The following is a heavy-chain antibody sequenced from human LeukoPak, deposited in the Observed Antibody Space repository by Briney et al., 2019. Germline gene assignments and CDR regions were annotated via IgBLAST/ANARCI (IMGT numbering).Heavy chain of an antibody. V-gene: IGHV4-30-2*01. CDR2: IYHSGST. J-gene: IGHJ4*02. CDR1: GGSISSGGYY. CDR3: ARGLAWELLVPFDF. Sequence: SQTLSLTCTVSGGSISSGGYYWSWIRQPPGKGLEWIGYIYHSGSTYYNPSLKSRVTISVDRSKNQFSLRLTSVTAADTATYYCARGLAWELLVPFDFWGQGTLVTVSS. D-gene: IGHD1-26*01.